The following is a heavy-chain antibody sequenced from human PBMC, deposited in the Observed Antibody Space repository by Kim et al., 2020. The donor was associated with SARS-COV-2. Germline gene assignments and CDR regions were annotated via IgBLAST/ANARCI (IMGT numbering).Heavy chain of an antibody. J-gene: IGHJ6*01. Sequence: GSLSLTCAAYGGSFSGHYWSWIRQPPGKGLEWIGEINHSGSTNYNPSLKSRVTISVDTSKNQFSLKLSSVTAADTAVYYCARGSPVTTFYHYYYGMDV. D-gene: IGHD4-17*01. CDR2: INHSGST. CDR1: GGSFSGHY. V-gene: IGHV4-34*01. CDR3: ARGSPVTTFYHYYYGMDV.